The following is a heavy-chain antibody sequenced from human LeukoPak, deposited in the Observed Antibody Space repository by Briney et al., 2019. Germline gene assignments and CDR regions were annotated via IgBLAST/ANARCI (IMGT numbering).Heavy chain of an antibody. CDR1: GFTFSSYA. Sequence: GGSLRLSXAASGFTFSSYAMSWVRQAPGKGVEWVSAISGSGGSTYYADSVKGRFTISRDNSKNTLYLQMNSLRAEDTAVYYCAKSRDTAMVILLFDYWGQGTLVTVSS. J-gene: IGHJ4*02. CDR2: ISGSGGST. CDR3: AKSRDTAMVILLFDY. D-gene: IGHD5-18*01. V-gene: IGHV3-23*01.